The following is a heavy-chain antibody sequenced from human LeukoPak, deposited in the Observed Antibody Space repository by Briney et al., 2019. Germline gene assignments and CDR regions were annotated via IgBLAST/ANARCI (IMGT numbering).Heavy chain of an antibody. CDR3: ARDPMIVVIPFDY. CDR2: ISSSSSTI. CDR1: GFTFSSYS. V-gene: IGHV3-48*01. J-gene: IGHJ4*02. D-gene: IGHD3-22*01. Sequence: LAGGSLRLSCAASGFTFSSYSMNWVRQAPGKGLEWVSYISSSSSTIYYADSVKGRFTISRDNAKNSLYLQMNSLRAEDTAVYYCARDPMIVVIPFDYWGQGTLVTVSS.